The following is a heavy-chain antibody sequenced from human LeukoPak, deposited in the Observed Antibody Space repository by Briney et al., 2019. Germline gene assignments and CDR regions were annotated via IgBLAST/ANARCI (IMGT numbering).Heavy chain of an antibody. V-gene: IGHV3-23*01. CDR1: GFTFSSYA. D-gene: IGHD3-10*01. Sequence: GGSLRLSCAASGFTFSSYAMSWVRQAPGKGLEWVSAISGSGGSTYYADSVKGRFTISRDNAKNSLYLQMNSLRAEDTAVYYCARGAQLRGGRFVWGQGTLVTVSS. CDR2: ISGSGGST. J-gene: IGHJ4*02. CDR3: ARGAQLRGGRFV.